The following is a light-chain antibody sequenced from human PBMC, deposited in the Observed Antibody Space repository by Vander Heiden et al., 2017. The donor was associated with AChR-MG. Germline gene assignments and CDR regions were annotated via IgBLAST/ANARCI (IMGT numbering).Light chain of an antibody. CDR1: ALPKKY. CDR3: QSADSSGTYVV. V-gene: IGLV3-25*03. J-gene: IGLJ2*01. Sequence: SYELTQPPSVSVSPGQTARITCSGDALPKKYAHWYQQKPGQAPVLVIYKDRERPSGIPERFSGSSSGTTVTLTISGVQAEDEADYYCQSADSSGTYVVFGGGTKLTVI. CDR2: KDR.